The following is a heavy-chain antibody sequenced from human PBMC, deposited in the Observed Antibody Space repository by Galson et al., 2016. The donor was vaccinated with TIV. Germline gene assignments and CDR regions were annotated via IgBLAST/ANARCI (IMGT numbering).Heavy chain of an antibody. V-gene: IGHV1-69*13. CDR1: GGTFSSDA. J-gene: IGHJ3*01. Sequence: SVKVSCKASGGTFSSDAISWVRQAPGQGLEWMGGIIPMFKIADYAQKFQGRVTISADGFPSAAYMELSSLRFEDTAVYYCARARGYNFENAFHVRGQGTMVTVSS. D-gene: IGHD5-18*01. CDR3: ARARGYNFENAFHV. CDR2: IIPMFKIA.